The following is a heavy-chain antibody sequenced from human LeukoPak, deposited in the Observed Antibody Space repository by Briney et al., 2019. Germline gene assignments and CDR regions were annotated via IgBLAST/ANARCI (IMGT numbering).Heavy chain of an antibody. D-gene: IGHD3-10*01. CDR3: ARGGRHNGSGSYYNFDY. Sequence: SETLSLTCTVSGGSISRYYWSWIRQPPGKGLEWIGYIYYSGSTNFNPSLKSRVTISVDTSKNQFSLKLSSVTAADTAVYYCARGGRHNGSGSYYNFDYWGQGTLVTVSS. J-gene: IGHJ4*02. CDR1: GGSISRYY. V-gene: IGHV4-59*01. CDR2: IYYSGST.